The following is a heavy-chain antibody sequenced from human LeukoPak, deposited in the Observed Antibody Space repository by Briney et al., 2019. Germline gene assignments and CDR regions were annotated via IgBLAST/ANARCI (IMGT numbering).Heavy chain of an antibody. J-gene: IGHJ2*01. CDR1: GGSISSGGYY. CDR2: IYYSGST. CDR3: ARVVHVVVTAPSYWYFDL. D-gene: IGHD2-21*02. Sequence: SETLSLTCTVSGGSISSGGYYWSWIRQHPGKGLEWIGYIYYSGSTYYNPSLKSRVTISVDTSKNQFSLKLSSVTAADTAVYYCARVVHVVVTAPSYWYFDLWGRGTLVTVTS. V-gene: IGHV4-31*03.